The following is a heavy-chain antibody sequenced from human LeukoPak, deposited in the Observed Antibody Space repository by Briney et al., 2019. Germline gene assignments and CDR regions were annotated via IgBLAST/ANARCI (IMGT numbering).Heavy chain of an antibody. V-gene: IGHV1-24*01. Sequence: ASVKVSCKVSGYTLTELSMHWVRQAPGKGLEWMGGFDPEGGETIYAQKFQGRVTMTEDTSTDTAYMELSSLRSEDTAVYYCATAPREVPAAISGLDPWGQGTLVTVSS. CDR2: FDPEGGET. J-gene: IGHJ5*02. CDR1: GYTLTELS. CDR3: ATAPREVPAAISGLDP. D-gene: IGHD2-2*01.